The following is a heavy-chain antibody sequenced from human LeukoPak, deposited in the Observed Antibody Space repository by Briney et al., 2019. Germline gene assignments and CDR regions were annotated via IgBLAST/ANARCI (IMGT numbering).Heavy chain of an antibody. CDR2: ISSSSSYI. V-gene: IGHV3-21*01. CDR3: ARQSSGYDLGY. J-gene: IGHJ4*02. D-gene: IGHD5-12*01. CDR1: GFTFSSYS. Sequence: GGSLRLSCAASGFTFSSYSMNWVRQAPGKGLEWVSSISSSSSYIYYADTVKGRFTISRDNAKNSLYLQMNSLRAEDTAVYYCARQSSGYDLGYWGQGTLVTVSS.